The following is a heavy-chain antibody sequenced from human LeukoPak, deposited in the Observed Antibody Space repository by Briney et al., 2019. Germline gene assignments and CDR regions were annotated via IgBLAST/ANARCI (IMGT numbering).Heavy chain of an antibody. J-gene: IGHJ4*02. Sequence: GGSLRLSCAAPGFTVSSNYMSWVRQAPGKGLEWVSVIYSGGSTYYADSVKGRFTISRDNSKNTLYLQMNSLRAEDTAVYYCARDGPGGYLDYWGQGTLVTVSS. CDR3: ARDGPGGYLDY. D-gene: IGHD3-16*01. CDR1: GFTVSSNY. V-gene: IGHV3-53*01. CDR2: IYSGGST.